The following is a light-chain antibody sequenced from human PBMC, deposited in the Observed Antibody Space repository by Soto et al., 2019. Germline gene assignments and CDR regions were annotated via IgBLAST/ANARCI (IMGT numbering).Light chain of an antibody. Sequence: EIVLTQSPASLSLPPVERDTLSSRSSQSVRRYLAWYQQKPGQAPTLLLYDASTRATGIPPRFSGSGSETDFTLTITSLEPEDFAVYYCQQRNNWPPITFGHGNRLAI. CDR2: DAS. J-gene: IGKJ5*01. V-gene: IGKV3-11*01. CDR3: QQRNNWPPIT. CDR1: QSVRRY.